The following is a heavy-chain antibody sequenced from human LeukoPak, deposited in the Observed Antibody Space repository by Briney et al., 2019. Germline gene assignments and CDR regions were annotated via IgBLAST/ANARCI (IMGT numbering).Heavy chain of an antibody. CDR1: GGTFSNDA. CDR3: ARAGKGSGYSSSWYAFDI. CDR2: MNPNSGNT. D-gene: IGHD6-13*01. J-gene: IGHJ3*02. Sequence: GASVKVSCKASGGTFSNDAISWVRQAPGQGLEWMGWMNPNSGNTGYAQKFQGRVTMTRNTSISTAYMDLSSLRSEDTAVYYCARAGKGSGYSSSWYAFDIWGQGTMVTVSS. V-gene: IGHV1-8*02.